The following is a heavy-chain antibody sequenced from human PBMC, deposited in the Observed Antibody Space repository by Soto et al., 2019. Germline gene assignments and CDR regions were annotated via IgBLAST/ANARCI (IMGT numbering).Heavy chain of an antibody. CDR3: ARGPQSGSYKGTFDY. Sequence: QVQLQETCPGLVKPSETLSLTCTVSGGSISSYYWSWVRQPAGNGLEWIGRIYTSGSTNYNPSLKSGVTMSVDTSENQFSLKLSSVAAADTAVYYCARGPQSGSYKGTFDYWGQGTLVTVFS. J-gene: IGHJ4*02. CDR2: IYTSGST. CDR1: GGSISSYY. D-gene: IGHD1-26*01. V-gene: IGHV4-4*07.